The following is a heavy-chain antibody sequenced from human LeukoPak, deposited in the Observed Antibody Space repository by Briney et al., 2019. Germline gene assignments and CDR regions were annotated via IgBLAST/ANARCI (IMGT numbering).Heavy chain of an antibody. Sequence: PGGSLRLSCAASGFTFSSYSVNWVRQAPGKGLEWVSSISSSSSYIYYADSVKGRFTISRDNAKNSLYLQMNSLRAEDTAVYYCAAHSSGVYYYYMDVWGKGTTVTVSS. V-gene: IGHV3-21*01. D-gene: IGHD3-22*01. CDR3: AAHSSGVYYYYMDV. J-gene: IGHJ6*03. CDR2: ISSSSSYI. CDR1: GFTFSSYS.